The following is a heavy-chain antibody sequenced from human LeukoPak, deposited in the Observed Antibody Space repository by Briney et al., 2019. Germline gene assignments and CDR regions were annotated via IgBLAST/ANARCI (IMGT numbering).Heavy chain of an antibody. Sequence: ASVTVSCKASGYTFTGYYMHWVRQAPGQGLEWMGWINPNSGGTNYAQKFQGRVTMTRDTSISTAYMELSRLRSDDTAVYYCARAGIVVVPAARFDPWGQGTLVTVSS. CDR1: GYTFTGYY. J-gene: IGHJ5*02. V-gene: IGHV1-2*02. D-gene: IGHD2-2*01. CDR3: ARAGIVVVPAARFDP. CDR2: INPNSGGT.